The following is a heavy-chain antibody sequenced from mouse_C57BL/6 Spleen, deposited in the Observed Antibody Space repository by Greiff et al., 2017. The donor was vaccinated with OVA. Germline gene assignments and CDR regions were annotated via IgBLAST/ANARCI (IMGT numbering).Heavy chain of an antibody. CDR1: GYTFTSYW. V-gene: IGHV1-61*01. CDR3: ARGGGLRAMDY. J-gene: IGHJ4*01. Sequence: QVQLQQPGAELVRPGSSVKLSCTASGYTFTSYWMDWVKQRPGQGLEWIGNIYPSDSETHYNQKFKDKATLTVDKSSSTAYMQLSSLTSEDSAVYYCARGGGLRAMDYWGQGTSVTVSS. CDR2: IYPSDSET. D-gene: IGHD2-4*01.